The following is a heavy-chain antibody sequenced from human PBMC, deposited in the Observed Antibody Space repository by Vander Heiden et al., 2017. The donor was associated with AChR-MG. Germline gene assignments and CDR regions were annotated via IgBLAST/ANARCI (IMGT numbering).Heavy chain of an antibody. Sequence: QVQLVQSGAEVKKPGSSVTVSCKASGGPFRSYAISWVRQAPGQGLEWMGGIIPIFGTANYAQKFQGRVTITADKSTSTAYMELSSLRSEDTAVYYCAFRPGGYDSSGYYYRNWGQGTLVTVSS. D-gene: IGHD3-22*01. CDR2: IIPIFGTA. J-gene: IGHJ4*02. CDR1: GGPFRSYA. CDR3: AFRPGGYDSSGYYYRN. V-gene: IGHV1-69*06.